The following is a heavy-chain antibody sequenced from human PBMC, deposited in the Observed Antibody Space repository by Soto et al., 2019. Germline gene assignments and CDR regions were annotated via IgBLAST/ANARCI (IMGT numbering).Heavy chain of an antibody. J-gene: IGHJ5*02. CDR1: GGTFSSYA. D-gene: IGHD3-3*01. Sequence: ASVKVSCKASGGTFSSYAISWVRQAPGQGLEWMGGIIPIFGTASYAQKFQGRVTITADESTSTAYMELSSLRSEDTAVYYCATREYYDLESRFRFDPWGQGTLVTVSS. CDR2: IIPIFGTA. V-gene: IGHV1-69*13. CDR3: ATREYYDLESRFRFDP.